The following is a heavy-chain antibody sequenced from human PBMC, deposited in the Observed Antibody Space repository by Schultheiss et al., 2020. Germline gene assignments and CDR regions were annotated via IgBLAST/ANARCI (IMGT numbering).Heavy chain of an antibody. J-gene: IGHJ4*02. CDR1: GYTFTSYY. V-gene: IGHV1-2*06. CDR2: INPNSGGT. D-gene: IGHD3-10*01. Sequence: ASVKVSCKASGYTFTSYYMHWVRQATGQGLEWMGRINPNSGGTNYAQKFQGRVTMTRDTSISTAYMELSRLRSDDTAVYYCARGWFGEHNYFDYWGQGTLVTVSS. CDR3: ARGWFGEHNYFDY.